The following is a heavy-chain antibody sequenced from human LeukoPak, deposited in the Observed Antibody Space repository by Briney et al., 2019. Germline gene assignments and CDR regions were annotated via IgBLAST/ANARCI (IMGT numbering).Heavy chain of an antibody. V-gene: IGHV1-69*13. D-gene: IGHD2-8*01. CDR2: IIPIFGTA. Sequence: GASVKVSCKASGGTFSSYAISWVRQAPGQGLEWMGGIIPIFGTANYAQKFQGRVTVTADESTSTAYMELSSLRSEDTAVYYCAHQIYCTNGVCRDYWGQGTLVTVSS. J-gene: IGHJ4*02. CDR3: AHQIYCTNGVCRDY. CDR1: GGTFSSYA.